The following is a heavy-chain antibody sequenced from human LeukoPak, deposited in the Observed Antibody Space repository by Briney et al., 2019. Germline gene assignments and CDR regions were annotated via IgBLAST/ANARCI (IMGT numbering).Heavy chain of an antibody. D-gene: IGHD2-2*01. V-gene: IGHV3-23*01. CDR2: ISGSGGST. J-gene: IGHJ3*02. Sequence: GGSLRLSCAASGFTFSSYAMSWFRQAPAKGLEWVSAISGSGGSTYYADSVKGRFTISRDNSKNTLYLQMNSLRAEDTAVYYCAKDRGCSTSCYGEPNDAFDIWGQGTMVTVSS. CDR1: GFTFSSYA. CDR3: AKDRGCSTSCYGEPNDAFDI.